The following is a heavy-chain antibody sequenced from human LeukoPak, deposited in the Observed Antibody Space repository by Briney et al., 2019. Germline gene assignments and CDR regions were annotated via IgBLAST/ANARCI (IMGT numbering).Heavy chain of an antibody. Sequence: KPSETLSLTCTVSGGSISSYYWSWIRQPPGKELEWIGYIYYSGSTNYNPSLKSRVTISVDTSKNQFSLKLSSVTAADTAVYYWARDGQLELPGAFDIWGQGTMVTVSS. CDR3: ARDGQLELPGAFDI. CDR1: GGSISSYY. V-gene: IGHV4-59*01. CDR2: IYYSGST. D-gene: IGHD1-7*01. J-gene: IGHJ3*02.